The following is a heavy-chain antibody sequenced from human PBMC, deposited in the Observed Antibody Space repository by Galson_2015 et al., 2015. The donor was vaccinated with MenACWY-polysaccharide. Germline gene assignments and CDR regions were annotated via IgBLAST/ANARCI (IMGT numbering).Heavy chain of an antibody. CDR1: GYTFTDYY. Sequence: SVKVSCKASGYTFTDYYIHWVRQAPGQGLEWMGRINPNGGGTNFAQKFQDRVTMTRDTSISTAYMELSRLRSDDTALYYCARGGSAYDYDYWGQGTLVTVSS. CDR2: INPNGGGT. V-gene: IGHV1-2*06. J-gene: IGHJ4*02. CDR3: ARGGSAYDYDY. D-gene: IGHD3-22*01.